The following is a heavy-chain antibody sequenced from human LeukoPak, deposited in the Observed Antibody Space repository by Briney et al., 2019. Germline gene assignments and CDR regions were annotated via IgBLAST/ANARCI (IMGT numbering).Heavy chain of an antibody. D-gene: IGHD6-19*01. CDR1: GITFNNAW. J-gene: IGHJ6*02. CDR3: ASGNVAATPYYYGMDV. CDR2: IKSKTDGGTT. Sequence: PGGSLRLSCAASGITFNNAWMSWVRQAPGKGLEWVGRIKSKTDGGTTYYAAPVKGRFTVSRDDSKNTLYLQMNSLKTEDTAVYYCASGNVAATPYYYGMDVWGQGTTVTVS. V-gene: IGHV3-15*01.